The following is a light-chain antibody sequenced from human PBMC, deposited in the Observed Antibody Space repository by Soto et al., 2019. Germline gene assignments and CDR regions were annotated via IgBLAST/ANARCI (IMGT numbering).Light chain of an antibody. CDR2: DAS. Sequence: EIVLTQSPATLSLSPAERATLSCRATQSVSSYLAWYQQKPGQAPRLLIYDASNRATGIPARFSGSGSGTDFTLTISSLEPEDFAVYYCQHRSNWPPITFGQGTRLEIK. V-gene: IGKV3-11*01. CDR1: QSVSSY. CDR3: QHRSNWPPIT. J-gene: IGKJ5*01.